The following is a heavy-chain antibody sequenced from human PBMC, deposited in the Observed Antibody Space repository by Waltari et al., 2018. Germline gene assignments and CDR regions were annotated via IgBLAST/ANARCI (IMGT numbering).Heavy chain of an antibody. D-gene: IGHD3-22*01. V-gene: IGHV3-23*01. CDR1: GFTFSISA. J-gene: IGHJ4*02. Sequence: EVQLLESGGGLVQPGGSLRLSCAASGFTFSISAMSWVRQAPGKGLEWASAISGRGVSKYYADSVKGRFTISRDNSKNTLYLQMNSLRAEDTAVYYWAKGDDSSGQIDYWGQGTLVTVSS. CDR3: AKGDDSSGQIDY. CDR2: ISGRGVSK.